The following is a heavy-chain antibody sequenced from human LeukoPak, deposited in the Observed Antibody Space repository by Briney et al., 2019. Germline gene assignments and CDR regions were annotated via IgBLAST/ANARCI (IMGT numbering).Heavy chain of an antibody. CDR2: INSDGSST. CDR1: GFTFSSYW. CDR3: ARMHVIAAAEYYYYYGMDV. J-gene: IGHJ6*04. D-gene: IGHD6-13*01. Sequence: GGSLRLSCAASGFTFSSYWMHWVRQAPGKGLVWVSRINSDGSSTSYADSVKGRFTISRDNAKNTLYLQMNSLRAEDTAVYYCARMHVIAAAEYYYYYGMDVWGKGTTVTVSS. V-gene: IGHV3-74*01.